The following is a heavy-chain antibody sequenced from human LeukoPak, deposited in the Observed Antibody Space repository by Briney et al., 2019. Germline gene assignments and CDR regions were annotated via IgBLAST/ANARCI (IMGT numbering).Heavy chain of an antibody. Sequence: ASVKVSCKASGYTFTGYYMHWVRQAPGQGLEWMGWINPTSGDTNYLQKFQGRVIMTRDTSISTAYIELSRVRSDDTAVYYCARGDVHVPARRAFDIWGQGTMVTVSS. CDR1: GYTFTGYY. CDR2: INPTSGDT. V-gene: IGHV1-2*02. J-gene: IGHJ3*02. CDR3: ARGDVHVPARRAFDI. D-gene: IGHD5-24*01.